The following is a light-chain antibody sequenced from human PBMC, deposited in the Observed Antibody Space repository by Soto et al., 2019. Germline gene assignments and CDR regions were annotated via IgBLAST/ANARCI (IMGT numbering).Light chain of an antibody. CDR1: QSVSSNH. Sequence: EIVLTQSPRTLSLSPGETPTLSSSQSVSSNHLAWYQEKPGQAPRLLIYGASSRATGIPDRFSGSGSGTDFTLTISRLAPEDFAVYYCQQYGSSPETFGQGTKVDIK. CDR2: GAS. V-gene: IGKV3-20*01. CDR3: QQYGSSPET. J-gene: IGKJ1*01.